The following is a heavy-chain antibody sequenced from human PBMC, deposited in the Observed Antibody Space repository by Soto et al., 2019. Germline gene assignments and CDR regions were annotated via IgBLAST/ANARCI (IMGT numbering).Heavy chain of an antibody. CDR1: GYTFSGFY. CDR3: ASAAVTGTAGLDF. J-gene: IGHJ4*02. V-gene: IGHV1-2*02. D-gene: IGHD6-19*01. CDR2: IDPNSGGT. Sequence: ASVKVSCKASGYTFSGFYMHWVRQAPGQGLEWMGWIDPNSGGTKSAEKFQGRVTMTRDTSISTAYMELSRLTSDDTAVYYCASAAVTGTAGLDFWGQGTQVTVSS.